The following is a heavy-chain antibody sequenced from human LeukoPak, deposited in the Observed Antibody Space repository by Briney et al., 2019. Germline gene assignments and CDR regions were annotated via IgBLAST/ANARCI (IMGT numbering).Heavy chain of an antibody. V-gene: IGHV1-18*01. CDR2: ISGYNGNT. CDR3: AGSLGVPATIEFPFDY. D-gene: IGHD2-2*02. J-gene: IGHJ4*02. Sequence: GSVTASCKASGGTFSSYAMSWVRQAPGKGLEGVGGISGYNGNTNYAQNLQGRVTMTTHTSTSTAYMELTSLRSDDTAVCYCAGSLGVPATIEFPFDYWGQGTLVTVSS. CDR1: GGTFSSYA.